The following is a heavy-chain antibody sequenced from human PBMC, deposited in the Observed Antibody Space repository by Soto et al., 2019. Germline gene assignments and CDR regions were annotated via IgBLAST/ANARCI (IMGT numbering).Heavy chain of an antibody. Sequence: SETLSLTCAVYGGSFSGYYWSWIRQPPGKGLEWIGEINHSGSTNYNPSLKSRVTISVDTSKNQFSLKLSSVTAADTAVYYCARGNGSGSYRDYYYYYMDVWGKGTTVTVSS. J-gene: IGHJ6*03. CDR1: GGSFSGYY. V-gene: IGHV4-34*01. D-gene: IGHD3-10*01. CDR2: INHSGST. CDR3: ARGNGSGSYRDYYYYYMDV.